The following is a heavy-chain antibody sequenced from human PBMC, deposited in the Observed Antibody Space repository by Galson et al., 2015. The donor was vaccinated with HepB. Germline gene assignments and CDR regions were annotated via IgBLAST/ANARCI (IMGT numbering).Heavy chain of an antibody. J-gene: IGHJ3*02. CDR2: IYSGGST. D-gene: IGHD3-3*01. Sequence: RLSCAASGFTVSSNYMSWVRQAPGKGLEWVSVIYSGGSTYYADSVKGRFTISRDNSKNTLYLQMNSLRAEDTAVYYCARERASDSGVDIWGQGTMVTVSS. V-gene: IGHV3-66*01. CDR3: ARERASDSGVDI. CDR1: GFTVSSNY.